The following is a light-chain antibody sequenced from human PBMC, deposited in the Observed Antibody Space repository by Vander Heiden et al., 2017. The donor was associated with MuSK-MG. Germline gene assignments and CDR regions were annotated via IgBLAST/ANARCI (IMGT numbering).Light chain of an antibody. CDR3: QAWDSSRYV. Sequence: SYELTQPPSVSVSPGQTASINCSGEKLGDKYVCRYQQKPGQSLVLVIYKDSKRASGIPERFSGSNSGNTATLTISGTQAMDEDDYYCQAWDSSRYVFGTGTKVTVL. J-gene: IGLJ1*01. V-gene: IGLV3-1*01. CDR1: KLGDKY. CDR2: KDS.